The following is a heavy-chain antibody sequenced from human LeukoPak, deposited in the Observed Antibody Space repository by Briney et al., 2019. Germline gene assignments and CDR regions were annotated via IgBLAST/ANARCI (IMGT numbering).Heavy chain of an antibody. Sequence: GGSLRLSCAASGFSVSNDYMSWARQAPGKGLEWVSVIYSGGSTFYADSVKGRFTISRDNSKNTLFLQMNSLRAEDTAVYYCGSGTYLYYFDYWGQGTLVTVSS. V-gene: IGHV3-66*01. D-gene: IGHD1-26*01. J-gene: IGHJ4*02. CDR3: GSGTYLYYFDY. CDR2: IYSGGST. CDR1: GFSVSNDY.